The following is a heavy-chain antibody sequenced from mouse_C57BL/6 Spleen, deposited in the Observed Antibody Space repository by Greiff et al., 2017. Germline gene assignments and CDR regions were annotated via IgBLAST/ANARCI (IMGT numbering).Heavy chain of an antibody. CDR3: AREDHGFAY. CDR2: ISSGGSYT. Sequence: EVQLVESGGDLVKPGGSLKLSCAASGFTFSSYGMSWVRQTPDKRLEWVATISSGGSYTYYPDSVKGRFTISRDNAKNTLYLQMSSLKSEDTAMYYGAREDHGFAYWGQGTLVTVSA. V-gene: IGHV5-6*01. CDR1: GFTFSSYG. J-gene: IGHJ3*01.